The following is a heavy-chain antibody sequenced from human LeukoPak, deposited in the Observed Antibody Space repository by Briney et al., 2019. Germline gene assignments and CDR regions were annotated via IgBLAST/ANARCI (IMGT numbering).Heavy chain of an antibody. CDR3: ARDQSDGGSYYGLYDAFDI. CDR1: GFTFSFYA. D-gene: IGHD1-26*01. CDR2: IWYDGSNK. J-gene: IGHJ3*02. V-gene: IGHV3-33*08. Sequence: GTSLRLSCEASGFTFSFYAMHWVRQTPGKGLEWVAVIWYDGSNKYYADSVKGRFTISRDNSKNTLYLQMNSLRAEDTAVYYCARDQSDGGSYYGLYDAFDIWGQGTMVTVSS.